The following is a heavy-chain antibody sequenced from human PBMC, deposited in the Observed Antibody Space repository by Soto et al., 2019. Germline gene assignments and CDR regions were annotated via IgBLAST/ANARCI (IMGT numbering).Heavy chain of an antibody. J-gene: IGHJ4*02. CDR2: FNPTSGST. D-gene: IGHD6-13*01. Sequence: QVQLVQSGAEVKKPGASVKLSCKASGYTFINYYIHWVRQAPGQGLEWMGIFNPTSGSTNYAQKLQGRVTLTIDTSTRTVYMELSSLRFDDTAVYYCARDLAAGDYWGQGTLVTVSS. V-gene: IGHV1-46*01. CDR3: ARDLAAGDY. CDR1: GYTFINYY.